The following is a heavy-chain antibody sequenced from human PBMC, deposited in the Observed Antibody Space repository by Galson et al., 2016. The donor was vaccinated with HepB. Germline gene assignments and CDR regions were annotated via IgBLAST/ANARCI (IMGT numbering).Heavy chain of an antibody. CDR3: ARDRAIEGWLQMCDY. CDR1: GFTFSSYA. CDR2: IGHDGRNQ. Sequence: SLRLSCAASGFTFSSYAMHWVRQAPGKGLEWVAAIGHDGRNQYYPDSVEGRFSISRDNYKNTLYLQMNSLRAEDTALYYCARDRAIEGWLQMCDYWGQGTLVTVSS. J-gene: IGHJ4*02. V-gene: IGHV3-33*01. D-gene: IGHD5-24*01.